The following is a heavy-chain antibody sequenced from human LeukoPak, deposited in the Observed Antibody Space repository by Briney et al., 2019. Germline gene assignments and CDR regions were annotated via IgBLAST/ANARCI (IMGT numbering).Heavy chain of an antibody. CDR2: INHSGIT. CDR1: GGSFSGDY. Sequence: SETLSLTCAVYGGSFSGDYWIWIRQTPEKGLEWIGEINHSGITNYNPSFKGRVAISVDTPKNQFSLKLSSVTAADTAIYYCAKAPGWPAGRSGSLLYWGQGTLVTVSS. CDR3: AKAPGWPAGRSGSLLY. J-gene: IGHJ4*02. V-gene: IGHV4-34*01. D-gene: IGHD1-26*01.